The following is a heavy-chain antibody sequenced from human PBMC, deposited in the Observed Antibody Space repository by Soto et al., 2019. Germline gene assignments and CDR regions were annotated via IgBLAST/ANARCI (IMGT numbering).Heavy chain of an antibody. J-gene: IGHJ4*02. CDR1: GGSISSSSYY. CDR3: ARFITIFRYYFDY. D-gene: IGHD3-9*01. V-gene: IGHV4-39*01. Sequence: QLQLQESGPGLVKPSETLSLTCTVSGGSISSSSYYWGWIRQPPGKGLEWIGSIYYSGSTYYNPSLKSRVTISVDTSKNQFSLKLSSVTAADTAVYYCARFITIFRYYFDYWGQGTLVTVSS. CDR2: IYYSGST.